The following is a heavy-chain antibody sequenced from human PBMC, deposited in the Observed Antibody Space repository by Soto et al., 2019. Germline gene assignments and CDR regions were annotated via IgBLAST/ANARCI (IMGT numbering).Heavy chain of an antibody. J-gene: IGHJ3*02. Sequence: GASVKVSCKASGGTFSSYAISWVRQAPGQGLEWMGGIIPIFGTANYAQKFQGRVTITADKSTSTAYMELSSLRSEDTAVYYCARDRYDYVWGSYRYSPDAFDIWGQGTMVTVSS. CDR1: GGTFSSYA. D-gene: IGHD3-16*02. CDR2: IIPIFGTA. V-gene: IGHV1-69*06. CDR3: ARDRYDYVWGSYRYSPDAFDI.